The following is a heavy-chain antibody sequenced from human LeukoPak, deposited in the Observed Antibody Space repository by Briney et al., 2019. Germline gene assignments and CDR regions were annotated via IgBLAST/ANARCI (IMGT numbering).Heavy chain of an antibody. CDR3: ARHGYYGSVSYAPIDY. D-gene: IGHD3-10*01. V-gene: IGHV5-51*01. Sequence: GESLKISCKGSGYSFTSYWNGRVRQMPGKGLEWMGIIYPGDSDTRYSPSFHGQVTISADKSISTAYLQWSSLKASDTAMYYCARHGYYGSVSYAPIDYWGQGTLVTVSS. CDR2: IYPGDSDT. J-gene: IGHJ4*02. CDR1: GYSFTSYW.